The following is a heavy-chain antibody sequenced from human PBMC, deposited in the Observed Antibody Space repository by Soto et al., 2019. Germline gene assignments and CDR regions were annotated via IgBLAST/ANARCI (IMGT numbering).Heavy chain of an antibody. CDR3: ATYYYGRLDV. CDR2: ISVYNDNT. J-gene: IGHJ6*02. CDR1: GHTFTNSG. Sequence: QVQLVQSGAEVKKPGASVKVSCKTSGHTFTNSGFSWVRQAPGQGLEWMGWISVYNDNTNYAQTFQGRVTMTKATSTNTAYMELRSLRSDAAAVYYCATYYYGRLDVWGQGTTVTVSS. D-gene: IGHD3-10*01. V-gene: IGHV1-18*01.